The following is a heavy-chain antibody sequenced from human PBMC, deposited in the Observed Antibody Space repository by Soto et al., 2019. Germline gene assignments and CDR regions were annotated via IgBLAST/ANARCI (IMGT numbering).Heavy chain of an antibody. Sequence: GGSLRLSCVASGFSISTHAPTWVRQAPGKGLEWVPSFSGRSGDTYYAASVKGRFTISGDSSKNTVILQMNNLRADDTALYYCARDSSAWPNYFDSWGQGIQVTVSS. CDR3: ARDSSAWPNYFDS. CDR1: GFSISTHA. D-gene: IGHD6-19*01. V-gene: IGHV3-23*01. CDR2: FSGRSGDT. J-gene: IGHJ4*02.